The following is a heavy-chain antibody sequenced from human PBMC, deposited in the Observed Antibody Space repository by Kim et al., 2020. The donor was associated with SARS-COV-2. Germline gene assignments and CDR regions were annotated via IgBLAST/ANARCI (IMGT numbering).Heavy chain of an antibody. CDR1: GGSFSGYY. V-gene: IGHV4-34*01. CDR3: AMAKGRLIDY. Sequence: SETLSLTCAVYGGSFSGYYWSWIRQPPGKGLEWIGEINHSGSTNYNPSLKSRVTISVDTSKNQFSLKLRSVTAADTAVYYCAMAKGRLIDYWGQGTLFTVSS. CDR2: INHSGST. J-gene: IGHJ4*02.